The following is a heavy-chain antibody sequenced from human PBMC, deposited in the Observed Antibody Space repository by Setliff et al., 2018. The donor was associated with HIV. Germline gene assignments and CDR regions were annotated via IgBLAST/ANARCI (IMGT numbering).Heavy chain of an antibody. CDR2: IKQDASEK. V-gene: IGHV3-7*03. CDR3: ARRLSSGSYFDY. Sequence: GGSLRLSCVASGFTFRDFAMFWVRQAPGKGPEWVAHIKQDASEKYFVDSVKGRFTVSRDNAKNSLYLQMNSLRAEDTALYYCARRLSSGSYFDYWGQGTLVTVS. J-gene: IGHJ4*02. CDR1: GFTFRDFA. D-gene: IGHD3-10*01.